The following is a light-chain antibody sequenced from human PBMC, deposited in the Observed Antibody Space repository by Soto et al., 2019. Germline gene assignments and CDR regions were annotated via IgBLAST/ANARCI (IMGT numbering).Light chain of an antibody. V-gene: IGKV3-15*01. Sequence: DIVMTTSPATLSVTPRERATLSCRASQSVSTNFAWYQQKPGQAPRLLIYGASTRATAVPARFGGSGSGTDFTLTISRLEPEDFALYFCQQYGSSAPITFGQGTRLEI. J-gene: IGKJ5*01. CDR3: QQYGSSAPIT. CDR1: QSVSTN. CDR2: GAS.